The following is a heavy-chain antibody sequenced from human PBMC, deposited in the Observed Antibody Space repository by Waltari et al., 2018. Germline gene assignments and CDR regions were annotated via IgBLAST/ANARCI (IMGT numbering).Heavy chain of an antibody. J-gene: IGHJ4*02. CDR3: AAYSGSWY. CDR1: GFTVSSDY. D-gene: IGHD6-13*01. V-gene: IGHV3-53*01. Sequence: ERQLVESGGGLIQPGGSLRLSCAASGFTVSSDYMSWVRQAPGKGLEWVSVIYGGGSTFYADSVRGRFTISRDNSQNMLYLQMNSLRAEDTALYYCAAYSGSWYWGQGTLVTVSS. CDR2: IYGGGST.